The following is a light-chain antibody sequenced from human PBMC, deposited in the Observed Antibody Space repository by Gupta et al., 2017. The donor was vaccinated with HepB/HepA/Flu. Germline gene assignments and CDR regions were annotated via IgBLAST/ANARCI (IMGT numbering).Light chain of an antibody. CDR1: QDISNY. CDR3: QQYDTLPPLT. CDR2: DAS. Sequence: DIQMTPSTSSLSASVGDRVTFTCQASQDISNYSNWYEQKPGKAPKLLIYDASNLETGVASRFSGSGSGTDFTFTISSLQPEDIATYYCQQYDTLPPLTFGHGTKVDIK. V-gene: IGKV1-33*01. J-gene: IGKJ3*01.